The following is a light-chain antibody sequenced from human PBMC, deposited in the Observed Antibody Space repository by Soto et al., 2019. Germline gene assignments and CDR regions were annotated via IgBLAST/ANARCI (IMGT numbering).Light chain of an antibody. CDR1: QSVSSY. CDR2: DAS. Sequence: EIVLTQSPVTLSLSPGERATLSCRASQSVSSYLAWYQQKPGQAPRLLIYDASNRATGIPARFSGSGSGTDFTLTISSLEPEDFAVDFCQQRSNWPPGVYTFGQGTKLEIK. CDR3: QQRSNWPPGVYT. J-gene: IGKJ2*01. V-gene: IGKV3-11*01.